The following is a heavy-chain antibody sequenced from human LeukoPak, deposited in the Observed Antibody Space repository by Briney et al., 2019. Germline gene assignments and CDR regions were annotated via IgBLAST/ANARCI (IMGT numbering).Heavy chain of an antibody. Sequence: ASVKASCKASGYTFTGYYMHWVRQAPGQGLEWMGWINPNSGGTNYAQKFQGWVTMTRDTSISTAYMELSRLRSDDTAVYYCARGGQQLVPFDAFDIWGQGTMVTVSS. J-gene: IGHJ3*02. CDR2: INPNSGGT. V-gene: IGHV1-2*04. CDR3: ARGGQQLVPFDAFDI. CDR1: GYTFTGYY. D-gene: IGHD6-13*01.